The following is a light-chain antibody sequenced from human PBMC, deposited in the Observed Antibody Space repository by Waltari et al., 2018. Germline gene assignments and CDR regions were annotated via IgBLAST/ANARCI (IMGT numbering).Light chain of an antibody. CDR2: LTY. V-gene: IGKV1-39*01. CDR3: QQTYTTPLT. CDR1: QGISMY. J-gene: IGKJ2*01. Sequence: DIQLTQSPSSLSASVGGRVTITCRASQGISMYFNLYQQKSGKDPQLLIYLTYTLQSAVPPRFSGSGSETDFTLTISNVQPDDSATYYCQQTYTTPLTFGQGTSLEIK.